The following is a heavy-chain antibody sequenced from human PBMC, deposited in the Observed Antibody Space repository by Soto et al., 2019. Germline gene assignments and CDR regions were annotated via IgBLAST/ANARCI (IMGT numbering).Heavy chain of an antibody. CDR2: IYYSGST. V-gene: IGHV4-30-4*01. CDR1: GGSISSGDYY. J-gene: IGHJ5*02. Sequence: SETLSLTCTVSGGSISSGDYYWSWIRQPPGKGLEWIGYIYYSGSTYYNPSLKSRVTISVDTSKNQFSLKLSSVTAADTAVYYCARRKDDSXGSPVPFDPWGQGTLVTVSS. CDR3: ARRKDDSXGSPVPFDP. D-gene: IGHD3-22*01.